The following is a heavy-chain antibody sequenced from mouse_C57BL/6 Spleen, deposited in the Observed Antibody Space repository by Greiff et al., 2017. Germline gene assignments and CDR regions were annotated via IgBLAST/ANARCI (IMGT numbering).Heavy chain of an antibody. J-gene: IGHJ3*01. CDR2: IYPGDGDT. CDR3: ASYGYDGAWFAY. CDR1: GYAFSSYW. Sequence: VKLQESGAELVKPGASVKISCKASGYAFSSYWMNWVKQRPGKGLEWIGQIYPGDGDTNYNGKFKGKATLTADKSSSTAYMQLSSLTSEDSAVYFCASYGYDGAWFAYWGQGTLVTVSA. V-gene: IGHV1-80*01. D-gene: IGHD2-2*01.